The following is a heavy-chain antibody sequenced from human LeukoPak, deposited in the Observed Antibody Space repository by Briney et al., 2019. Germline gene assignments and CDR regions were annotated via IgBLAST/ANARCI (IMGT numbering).Heavy chain of an antibody. Sequence: SGTLSLTCAVSGGSISSSNWWSWVRQPPGKGLEWIGEIYHSGSTYYNPSLKSRVTISVDTSKNQFSLKLSSVTASDTAVYYCATQPSGDVVPIYTGYWYFDLWGRGTLVTVSS. D-gene: IGHD5-12*01. V-gene: IGHV4-4*02. CDR3: ATQPSGDVVPIYTGYWYFDL. CDR2: IYHSGST. CDR1: GGSISSSNW. J-gene: IGHJ2*01.